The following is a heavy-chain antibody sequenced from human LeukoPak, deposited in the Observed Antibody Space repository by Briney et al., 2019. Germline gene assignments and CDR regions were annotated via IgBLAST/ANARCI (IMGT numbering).Heavy chain of an antibody. CDR3: ARLIDYYDSSGYYRSEDY. D-gene: IGHD3-22*01. Sequence: SQTLSLTCTVSGGSISSSDYYWSWIRQPPGKGLEWIGYIYYSGSTYYNPSLKSRVTISVDTSKNQFSLKLSSVTAADTAVYYCARLIDYYDSSGYYRSEDYWGQGTLVTVSS. V-gene: IGHV4-30-4*01. CDR2: IYYSGST. J-gene: IGHJ4*02. CDR1: GGSISSSDYY.